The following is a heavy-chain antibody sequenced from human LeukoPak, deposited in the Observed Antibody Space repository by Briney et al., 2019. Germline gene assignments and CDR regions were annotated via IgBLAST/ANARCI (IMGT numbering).Heavy chain of an antibody. D-gene: IGHD6-13*01. CDR2: ISSSSSTI. CDR1: GFTFSSYS. CDR3: ARERVSRRDYYYYYMDV. J-gene: IGHJ6*03. V-gene: IGHV3-48*01. Sequence: PGGSLRLSCAASGFTFSSYSMNWVRQAPGKGLEWVSYISSSSSTIYYADSVKGRFTISRDNAKNSLYLQMNSLRAEDTAVYYCARERVSRRDYYYYYMDVWGKGTTVTVSS.